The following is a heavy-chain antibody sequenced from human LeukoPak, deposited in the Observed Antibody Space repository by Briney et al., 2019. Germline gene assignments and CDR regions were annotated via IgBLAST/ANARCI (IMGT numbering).Heavy chain of an antibody. V-gene: IGHV3-48*01. CDR1: GFTFSIYS. D-gene: IGHD5-12*01. Sequence: GGSLRLSCAASGFTFSIYSMNWVRQAPGKGLEWISYISSSSSTIYYADSVKGRFTISRDNAKNSLYLQMNSLRAEDTAVYYCARGLSLDRYSGYDRYYFDYWGRGTLVAVSS. CDR3: ARGLSLDRYSGYDRYYFDY. CDR2: ISSSSSTI. J-gene: IGHJ4*02.